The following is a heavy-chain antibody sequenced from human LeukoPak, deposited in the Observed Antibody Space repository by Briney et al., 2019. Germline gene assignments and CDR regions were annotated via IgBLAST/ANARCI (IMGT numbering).Heavy chain of an antibody. CDR3: ARDTGDDSSGYLDY. Sequence: SETLSLTCTVSGYSINSGFYWGWLRQPPGKGLEWIGNIYHSATTHYNSSLKSRVTISVDTSKNQLSLKLSSVTAADTAVYYCARDTGDDSSGYLDYWGQGTLVTVSS. D-gene: IGHD3-22*01. J-gene: IGHJ4*02. V-gene: IGHV4-38-2*02. CDR2: IYHSATT. CDR1: GYSINSGFY.